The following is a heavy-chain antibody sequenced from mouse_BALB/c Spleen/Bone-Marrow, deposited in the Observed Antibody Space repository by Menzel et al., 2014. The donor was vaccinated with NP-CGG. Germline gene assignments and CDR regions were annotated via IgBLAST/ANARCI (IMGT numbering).Heavy chain of an antibody. Sequence: EVQLVESGAELVKPGASVRLSCTASGFNIKDTYMDWVKQRPEQGLEWIGRIDPANGNTKYDPKFQGKATITADTSSNTDYLQLSSLTSEDTAVYYCARYRLGTYFDYWGQGTTLTVSS. D-gene: IGHD2-14*01. V-gene: IGHV14-3*02. CDR2: IDPANGNT. CDR3: ARYRLGTYFDY. CDR1: GFNIKDTY. J-gene: IGHJ2*01.